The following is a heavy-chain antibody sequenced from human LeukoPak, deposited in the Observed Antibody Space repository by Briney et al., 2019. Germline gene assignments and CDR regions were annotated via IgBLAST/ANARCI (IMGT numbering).Heavy chain of an antibody. CDR3: ARGARITIFGVVIIY. Sequence: ASVKVSCKASGYTFTGYYMHWGRQAPGQGLEWMGWINPNSGGTNYAQKFQGRVTMTRDTSISTAYMDLSRLRSDDTAVYYCARGARITIFGVVIIYWGQGALVTVSS. CDR2: INPNSGGT. J-gene: IGHJ4*02. CDR1: GYTFTGYY. V-gene: IGHV1-2*02. D-gene: IGHD3-3*01.